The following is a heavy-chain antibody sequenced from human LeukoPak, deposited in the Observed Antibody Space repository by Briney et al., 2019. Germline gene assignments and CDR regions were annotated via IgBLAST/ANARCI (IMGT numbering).Heavy chain of an antibody. V-gene: IGHV5-51*01. CDR2: IYPGDSDT. D-gene: IGHD3-3*01. J-gene: IGHJ4*02. CDR1: GYSFTSYW. Sequence: GESLKISCKGSGYSFTSYWIGWVRQMPGKGLEWMGIIYPGDSDTRYSPSFQGQVTISADKSISTAYLQWSSLKASDTAMYNCARGDKYYDFWSGYSHFDYWGQGTLVTVSS. CDR3: ARGDKYYDFWSGYSHFDY.